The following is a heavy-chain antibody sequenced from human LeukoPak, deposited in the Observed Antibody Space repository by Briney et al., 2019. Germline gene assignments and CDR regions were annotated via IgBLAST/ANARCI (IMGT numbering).Heavy chain of an antibody. CDR3: AKGYSGYDWSLVDY. V-gene: IGHV3-9*01. CDR2: ISWNSGSI. CDR1: GFIFDDYA. D-gene: IGHD5-12*01. Sequence: PAGGSLRLSCAASGFIFDDYAMHWVRQAPGKGLEWVSSISWNSGSIAYADSVKGRSTISRDNSKNTLFLQMNSLRAEDTAVYYCAKGYSGYDWSLVDYWGQGTLVTVSS. J-gene: IGHJ4*02.